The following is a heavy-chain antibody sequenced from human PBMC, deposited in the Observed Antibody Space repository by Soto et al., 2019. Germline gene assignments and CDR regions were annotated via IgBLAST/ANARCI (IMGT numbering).Heavy chain of an antibody. CDR2: IVVGSGNT. Sequence: GASVKVSCKASGFTFTSSAVQWVRQARGQRLEWIGWIVVGSGNTNYAQKFQERVTITRDMSTSTAYMELSSLRSEDTAVYYCAAGGGPSVYYGMDAWGQGTTVTVSS. CDR3: AAGGGPSVYYGMDA. CDR1: GFTFTSSA. J-gene: IGHJ6*02. D-gene: IGHD2-15*01. V-gene: IGHV1-58*01.